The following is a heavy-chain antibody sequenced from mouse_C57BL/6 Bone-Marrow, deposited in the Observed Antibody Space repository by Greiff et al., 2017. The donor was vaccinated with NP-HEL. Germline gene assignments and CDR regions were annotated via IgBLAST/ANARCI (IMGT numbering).Heavy chain of an antibody. CDR1: GYSITSGYY. Sequence: ESGPGLVKPSQSLSLTCSVTGYSITSGYYWNWIRQFPGNKLEWMGYISYDGSNNYNPSLKNRISITRDTSKNQFFLKLNSVTTEDTATYYCARDRYYGYFDYWGQGTTLTVSS. CDR3: ARDRYYGYFDY. D-gene: IGHD1-1*01. CDR2: ISYDGSN. V-gene: IGHV3-6*01. J-gene: IGHJ2*01.